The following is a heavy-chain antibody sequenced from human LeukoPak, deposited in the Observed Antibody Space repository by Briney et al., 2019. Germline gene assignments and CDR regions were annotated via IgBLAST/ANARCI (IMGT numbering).Heavy chain of an antibody. D-gene: IGHD5-18*01. CDR1: GVSISSYY. CDR2: IHNNGET. CDR3: ARQPAATAAFDI. J-gene: IGHJ3*02. Sequence: SETLCLTCTASGVSISSYYWSWIRQPPGKGLEWVAYIHNNGETKHNPSLKIRDPISLDTPNTQTSLRLSSVTAADTAMYYCARQPAATAAFDIWGLGTMVTVSS. V-gene: IGHV4-59*08.